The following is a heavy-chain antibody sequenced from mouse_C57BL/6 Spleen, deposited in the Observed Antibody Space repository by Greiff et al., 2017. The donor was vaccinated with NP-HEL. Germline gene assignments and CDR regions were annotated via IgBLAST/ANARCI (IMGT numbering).Heavy chain of an antibody. CDR3: TYYYGDY. V-gene: IGHV14-4*01. CDR2: IDPENGDT. Sequence: VQLKQSGAELVRPGASVKLSCTASGFNIKDDYMHWVKQRPEQGLEWIGWIDPENGDTEYASKFQGKATITADTSSNTAYLQLSSLTSEDTAVYYCTYYYGDYWGQGTTLTVSS. CDR1: GFNIKDDY. J-gene: IGHJ2*01.